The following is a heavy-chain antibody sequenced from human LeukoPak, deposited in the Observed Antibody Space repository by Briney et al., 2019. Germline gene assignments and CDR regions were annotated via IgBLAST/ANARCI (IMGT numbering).Heavy chain of an antibody. CDR2: IYNRGTT. V-gene: IGHV4-59*01. CDR1: GGSISDYH. J-gene: IGHJ6*02. D-gene: IGHD2-2*02. Sequence: SETLSLTCTVSGGSISDYHWTWIRQPPGKGLEYIGYIYNRGTTFYNPSLQSRVTMSADTSKKQFSLKLTSVTAADTAVYYCARASREWVPAAIRYDYYYYGMDVWGQGTTVTVSS. CDR3: ARASREWVPAAIRYDYYYYGMDV.